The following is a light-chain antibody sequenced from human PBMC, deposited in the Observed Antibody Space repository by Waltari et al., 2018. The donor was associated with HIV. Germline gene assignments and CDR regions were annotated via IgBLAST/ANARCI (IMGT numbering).Light chain of an antibody. CDR2: DAS. CDR1: QTISGNF. J-gene: IGKJ1*01. V-gene: IGKV3D-20*01. CDR3: QQYSSSPWT. Sequence: VLTQSPVPLCLSPGERATLPCGTSQTISGNFLAWYQQRLGLPPSLLIYDASKRASGVPDRFSGAGSGTDFTLTINRLDPEDSAVYFCQQYSSSPWTFGQGTKV.